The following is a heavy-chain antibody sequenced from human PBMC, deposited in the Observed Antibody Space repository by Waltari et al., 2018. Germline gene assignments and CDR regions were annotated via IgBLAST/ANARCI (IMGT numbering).Heavy chain of an antibody. CDR2: ISYDGCNK. V-gene: IGHV3-30-3*01. CDR1: GFTFSSYA. J-gene: IGHJ4*02. Sequence: QVQLVESGGGVVQPGRSLRLSCEASGFTFSSYAMHWVRQAPGKGLDWVAVISYDGCNKYYADSVKGRFTISRDNSKNTLSLQMNSLRAEDTAVYYCAREAAFCMVQVVPDYWGQGTLVTVSS. D-gene: IGHD3-10*01. CDR3: AREAAFCMVQVVPDY.